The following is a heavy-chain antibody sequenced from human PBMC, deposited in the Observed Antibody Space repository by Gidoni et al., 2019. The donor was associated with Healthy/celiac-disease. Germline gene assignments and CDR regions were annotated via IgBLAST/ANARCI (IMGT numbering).Heavy chain of an antibody. V-gene: IGHV4-39*07. D-gene: IGHD2-15*01. J-gene: IGHJ4*02. CDR1: GGSISSSSYY. Sequence: QLQLQESGPGLVKPSETLSLTCTVSGGSISSSSYYWGWIRQPPGKGLEWIGSIYYSGSTYYNPSLKSRVTISVDTSKNQFSLKLSSVTAADTAVYYCARDSMLVSCYDPLYCSGGSCYSGDYWGQGTLVTVSS. CDR3: ARDSMLVSCYDPLYCSGGSCYSGDY. CDR2: IYYSGST.